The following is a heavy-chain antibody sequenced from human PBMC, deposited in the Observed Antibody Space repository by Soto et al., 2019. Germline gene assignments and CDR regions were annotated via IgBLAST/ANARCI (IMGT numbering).Heavy chain of an antibody. J-gene: IGHJ6*02. CDR3: ARDRRIVVVPPEGYYDYGMDV. CDR1: GGSVSRGSYY. CDR2: IYYSGST. Sequence: QVQLQESGPGLVKPSETLSLTCTVSGGSVSRGSYYWSWIRQPPGKGLEWIGYIYYSGSTNYNPSLKRRVTISVDTSKNQCALKLSSVTAADTAVYYCARDRRIVVVPPEGYYDYGMDVWGQGTTVTVSS. V-gene: IGHV4-61*01. D-gene: IGHD2-2*01.